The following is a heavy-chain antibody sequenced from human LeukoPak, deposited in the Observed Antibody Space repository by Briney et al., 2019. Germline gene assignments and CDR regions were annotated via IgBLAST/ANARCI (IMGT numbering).Heavy chain of an antibody. D-gene: IGHD3-10*01. V-gene: IGHV3-11*04. CDR1: GFTFSDYY. Sequence: GGSLRLSCAASGFTFSDYYMSWIHQAPGKGLEWVSYISSSGSIIYYADSVKGRFAISRDNANNSLYLQMNSLRAEDTAVYYCAKEGAYPIITYDSWGQGALVTVSS. J-gene: IGHJ5*01. CDR3: AKEGAYPIITYDS. CDR2: ISSSGSII.